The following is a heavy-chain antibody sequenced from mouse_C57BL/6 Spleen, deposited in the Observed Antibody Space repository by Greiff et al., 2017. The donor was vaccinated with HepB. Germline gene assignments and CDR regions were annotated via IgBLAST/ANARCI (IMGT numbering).Heavy chain of an antibody. J-gene: IGHJ2*01. CDR2: ISDGGSYT. CDR1: GFTFSSYA. Sequence: EVKLMESGGGLVKPGGSLKLSCAASGFTFSSYAMSWVRQTPEKRLEWVATISDGGSYTYYPDNVKGRFTISRDNAKNNLYLQMSHLKSEDTAMYYCARDWAYYFDYWGQGTTLTVSS. V-gene: IGHV5-4*01. CDR3: ARDWAYYFDY.